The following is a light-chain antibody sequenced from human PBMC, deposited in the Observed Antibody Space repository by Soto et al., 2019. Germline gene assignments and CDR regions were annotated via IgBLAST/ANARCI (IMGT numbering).Light chain of an antibody. V-gene: IGLV1-47*01. CDR3: VAWDDNLSSRV. Sequence: QSVLTQPPSLSGTPGQTVTISCIGSRSNIGSAIVHGYQQVPGTAPKHLIYMNSQRPSGVPDRFSGSKSGTSASLIITGLRSEDEADYYCVAWDDNLSSRVFGGGTQLTVL. J-gene: IGLJ3*02. CDR1: RSNIGSAI. CDR2: MNS.